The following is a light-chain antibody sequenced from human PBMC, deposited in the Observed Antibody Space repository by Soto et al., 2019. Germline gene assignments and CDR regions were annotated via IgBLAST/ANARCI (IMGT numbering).Light chain of an antibody. V-gene: IGKV1-5*03. CDR3: QQYLNRWT. J-gene: IGKJ1*01. CDR2: KAS. CDR1: QSISTW. Sequence: IQMTQSPSTLSASVGDRVTITCRASQSISTWLAWYQQKPGKAPKLLIYKASSLEGGVPSRFSGSGSGTEFSLTISSLQTDDFATYYCQQYLNRWTFGQGTKVEIK.